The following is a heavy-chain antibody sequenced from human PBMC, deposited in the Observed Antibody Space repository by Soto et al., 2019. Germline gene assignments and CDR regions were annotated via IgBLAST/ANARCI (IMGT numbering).Heavy chain of an antibody. D-gene: IGHD5-12*01. J-gene: IGHJ6*02. CDR2: IYYSGST. Sequence: QLQLQESGPGLVKPSETLSLTCTVSGGSISSSSYYWGWIRQPPGKGLEWIGSIYYSGSTYYNPSLKSRVTISVDTSKNQFSLKLSSATAAETAVYYCARHGRGYDGPTSGMDVWGQGTTVTVSS. V-gene: IGHV4-39*01. CDR1: GGSISSSSYY. CDR3: ARHGRGYDGPTSGMDV.